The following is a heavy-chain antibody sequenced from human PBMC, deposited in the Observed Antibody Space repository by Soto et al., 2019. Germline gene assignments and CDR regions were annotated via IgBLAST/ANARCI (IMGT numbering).Heavy chain of an antibody. Sequence: EVQLVESGGGLVQPGGFLKLSCAASGFTFSGSAMHWVRQASGKGLEWVGRIRSKANNYATAYAASVTGRFTISRDDSKNMAFLKMHSLKIETTSVYYGTRPARSSSRGGNNYYYGLAVWGQGTTVIVSS. CDR1: GFTFSGSA. CDR2: IRSKANNYAT. CDR3: TRPARSSSRGGNNYYYGLAV. D-gene: IGHD6-6*01. J-gene: IGHJ6*02. V-gene: IGHV3-73*02.